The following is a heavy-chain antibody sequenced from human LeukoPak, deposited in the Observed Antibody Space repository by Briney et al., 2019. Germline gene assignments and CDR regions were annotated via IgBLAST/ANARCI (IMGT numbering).Heavy chain of an antibody. D-gene: IGHD3-22*01. J-gene: IGHJ3*02. V-gene: IGHV3-66*01. Sequence: GGSLRLSCAASGFTVSSNYMSWVRQAPGKGLEWVSVIYSGGSTYYADSVKGRFTISRDNSKNTLYLQMNSLRAEDTAVYYCARARYYYDSSGYFAPGAFDIWGQGTMVTVSS. CDR2: IYSGGST. CDR3: ARARYYYDSSGYFAPGAFDI. CDR1: GFTVSSNY.